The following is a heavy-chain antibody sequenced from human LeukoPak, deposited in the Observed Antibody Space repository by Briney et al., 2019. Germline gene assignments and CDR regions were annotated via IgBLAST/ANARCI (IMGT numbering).Heavy chain of an antibody. CDR3: TTVTLRPVGL. J-gene: IGHJ4*02. D-gene: IGHD3-10*01. Sequence: PGGSLRLSCAASGFTFTNAWMTWVRQAPGKGLEWVGRIKSKTDGGTIDYAAPVKGRFTISRDGSKNTLFLQMNSLKIEDIAVYYCTTVTLRPVGLWGQGTLVTVSS. CDR1: GFTFTNAW. V-gene: IGHV3-15*05. CDR2: IKSKTDGGTI.